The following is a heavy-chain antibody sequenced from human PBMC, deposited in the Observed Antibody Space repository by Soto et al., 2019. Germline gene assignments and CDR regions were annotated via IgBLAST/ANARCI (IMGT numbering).Heavy chain of an antibody. D-gene: IGHD3-22*01. CDR3: ARTVYHESSGYHRDSYYGMDV. V-gene: IGHV1-69*01. CDR2: SIPLFGTA. J-gene: IGHJ6*02. CDR1: GGTLSRYV. Sequence: QALLVQSGAEVKKPGSSVKVSCKASGGTLSRYVISWVLQAPGQGLEWMGGSIPLFGTASYAEKFQTRVTITAEESTGTAYMELRSLRSEYTAVYYCARTVYHESSGYHRDSYYGMDVWCQGNTVTVPS.